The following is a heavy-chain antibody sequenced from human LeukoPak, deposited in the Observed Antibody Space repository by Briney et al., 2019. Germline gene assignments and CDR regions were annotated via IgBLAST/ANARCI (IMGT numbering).Heavy chain of an antibody. J-gene: IGHJ5*02. D-gene: IGHD2-21*01. CDR3: ATDAYADSTES. CDR1: GFTFSSYC. CDR2: LNPYLSRK. Sequence: HPGRSLRLSCAASGFTFSSYCTTWGCHTPGKGLGCVSNLNPYLSRKFYMDSVKVLFTISTNNAKTSLYLQMHSLRAEDTALYYCATDAYADSTESWGQGTLVTVSS. V-gene: IGHV3-7*01.